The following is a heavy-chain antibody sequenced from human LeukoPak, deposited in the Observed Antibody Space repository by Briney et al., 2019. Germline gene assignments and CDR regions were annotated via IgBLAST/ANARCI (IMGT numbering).Heavy chain of an antibody. V-gene: IGHV3-23*01. J-gene: IGHJ5*02. CDR3: AKDVAATAWFDP. D-gene: IGHD2-15*01. CDR2: ISGSGGST. CDR1: GFTFSSYA. Sequence: LGGYLRRSCVASGFTFSSYAMSWVRQAPGKGLEWVSAISGSGGSTYYADSVKGRFTISRDNSKNTLYLQMNSLRAEDTAVYYCAKDVAATAWFDPWGQGTLVTVSS.